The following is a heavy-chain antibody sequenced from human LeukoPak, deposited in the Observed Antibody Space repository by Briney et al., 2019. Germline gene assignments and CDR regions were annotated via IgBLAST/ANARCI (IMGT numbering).Heavy chain of an antibody. CDR3: AKVPPYSSSSGVDV. V-gene: IGHV3-23*01. CDR2: ISGSGGST. CDR1: GFTFSSYA. D-gene: IGHD6-6*01. Sequence: GGSLRLSCEASGFTFSSYAMSWVRQAPGKGLKWFSPISGSGGSTYYADSVKGRFTISRDNSKNTLYLQMNSLRAEDTAVYYCAKVPPYSSSSGVDVWGQGTTVTVSS. J-gene: IGHJ6*02.